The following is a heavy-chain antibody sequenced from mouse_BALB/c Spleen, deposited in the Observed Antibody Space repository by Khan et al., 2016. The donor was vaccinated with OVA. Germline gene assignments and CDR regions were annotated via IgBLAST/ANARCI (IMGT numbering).Heavy chain of an antibody. CDR2: VAPGSGST. D-gene: IGHD1-1*01. J-gene: IGHJ4*01. CDR3: ASSNKYGSSVYALDY. Sequence: DLVKPGASVKLSCKASGYTFTSYWISWVKQRPGQGLEWIGRVAPGSGSTSYNEMFKAKATLTIDTSSRTAYIQLSSLSSGASAVSFYASSNKYGSSVYALDYWGQGTSVTVSS. V-gene: IGHV1S41*01. CDR1: GYTFTSYW.